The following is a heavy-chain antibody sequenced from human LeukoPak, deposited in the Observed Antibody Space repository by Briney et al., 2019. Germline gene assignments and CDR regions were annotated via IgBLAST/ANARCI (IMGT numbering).Heavy chain of an antibody. CDR2: ISGSGDST. V-gene: IGHV3-23*01. J-gene: IGHJ4*02. CDR1: GFTFSSYA. CDR3: AKRGCDTTACSYYFDY. Sequence: GGSLRLSCAASGFTFSSYAMSWVRQAPGKGLEWVSAISGSGDSTYYADSVRGRFTMSRDDSKNTLFLQMNSLRAEDTAVYYCAKRGCDTTACSYYFDYWGRGTLVTVSS. D-gene: IGHD2-21*01.